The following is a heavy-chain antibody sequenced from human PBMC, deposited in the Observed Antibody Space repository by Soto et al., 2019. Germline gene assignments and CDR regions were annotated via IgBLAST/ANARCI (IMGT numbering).Heavy chain of an antibody. CDR2: IKSDGSGT. Sequence: GGXLRLSCAASGFTFSSYWMHWVRQAPGKGLVWVARIKSDGSGTIYADSVKGRLTISRDNARNTLYLQMNSLRAEDTAVYFCARGDGDYYDGNGYLGRHWGQGTLVTVSS. V-gene: IGHV3-74*01. CDR3: ARGDGDYYDGNGYLGRH. J-gene: IGHJ4*02. CDR1: GFTFSSYW. D-gene: IGHD3-22*01.